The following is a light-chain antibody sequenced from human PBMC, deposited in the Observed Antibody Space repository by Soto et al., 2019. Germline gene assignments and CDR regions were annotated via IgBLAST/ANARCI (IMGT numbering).Light chain of an antibody. V-gene: IGKV3-11*01. CDR2: DAS. CDR3: QQLNSHPLT. CDR1: QSVRNN. J-gene: IGKJ4*01. Sequence: EIVLTQSPVTLSLSPGERATLSCRASQSVRNNLAWYQQKPGQGPRLLIYDASTRATGIPARFSGSGSGTDFTLTISSLQPEDFATYYCQQLNSHPLTFGGGTKVDIK.